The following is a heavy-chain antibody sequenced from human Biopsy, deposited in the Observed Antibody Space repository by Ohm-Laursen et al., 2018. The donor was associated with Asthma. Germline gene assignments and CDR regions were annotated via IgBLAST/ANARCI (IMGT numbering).Heavy chain of an antibody. J-gene: IGHJ4*02. CDR3: VRAVRNEQWLAPFDY. V-gene: IGHV4-59*01. CDR2: VYWTGSS. D-gene: IGHD6-19*01. Sequence: GTLSLTCRVYGGSISSFYWSWIRQSPEKGLEWMGYVYWTGSSNYNPSLKSRITMSVDTYKNRMFLELTSVAAADTAFYYCVRAVRNEQWLAPFDYWGQGKPVAVSS. CDR1: GGSISSFY.